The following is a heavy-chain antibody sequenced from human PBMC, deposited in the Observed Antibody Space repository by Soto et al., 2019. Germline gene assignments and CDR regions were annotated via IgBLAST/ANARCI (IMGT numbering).Heavy chain of an antibody. J-gene: IGHJ4*02. CDR3: AKDSFINLRGYDSY. Sequence: GGSLRLSCAASGFTFSTYAMIWVRQAPGKGLEWVSAISGSGDSTYYADSVKGRFTISRDNSKNTLYLQMSSLRAEDTAIYYCAKDSFINLRGYDSYWGQGTLVTVSS. CDR2: ISGSGDST. V-gene: IGHV3-23*01. CDR1: GFTFSTYA. D-gene: IGHD5-12*01.